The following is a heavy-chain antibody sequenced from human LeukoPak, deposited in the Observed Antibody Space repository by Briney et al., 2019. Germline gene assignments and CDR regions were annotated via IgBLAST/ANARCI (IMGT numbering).Heavy chain of an antibody. V-gene: IGHV4-59*12. CDR2: VYYSGST. J-gene: IGHJ6*02. CDR3: ARGDSGGDRRYYYYYGMDV. D-gene: IGHD2-21*01. Sequence: PSETLSLTCTVSGGSISNYYWTWIRQPPGKGLEWIAYVYYSGSTNYNPSLKSRVSISVDTSKNQFSLKLSSVTAADTAVYYCARGDSGGDRRYYYYYGMDVWGQGTTVTVSS. CDR1: GGSISNYY.